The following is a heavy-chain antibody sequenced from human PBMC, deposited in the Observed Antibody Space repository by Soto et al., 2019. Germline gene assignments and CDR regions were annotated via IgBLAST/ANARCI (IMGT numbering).Heavy chain of an antibody. D-gene: IGHD2-15*01. V-gene: IGHV3-43*01. CDR1: GFTFDDYT. J-gene: IGHJ5*02. Sequence: GGSLRLSCAASGFTFDDYTMHWVRQAPGKGLEWVSLISWDGGSTYYADSVKGRFTISRDNSKNSLYLQMNSLRTEDTALYYCAKDALGYCSGGSCYPLFDPWGQGTLVTVSS. CDR3: AKDALGYCSGGSCYPLFDP. CDR2: ISWDGGST.